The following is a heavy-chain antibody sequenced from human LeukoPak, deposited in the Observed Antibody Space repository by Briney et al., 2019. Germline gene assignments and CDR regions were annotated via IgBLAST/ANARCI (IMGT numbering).Heavy chain of an antibody. CDR3: ARHGREGLGTSRHFDY. V-gene: IGHV4-39*01. Sequence: SETLSLTCTVSGGSISNRSYYWAWMRQPPGKGLEWIASIYNTGSTYYNPSLKSRVTISVDTSKNQFSLKMSSVTAADTAVYYCARHGREGLGTSRHFDYWGQGTLVTVSS. CDR1: GGSISNRSYY. CDR2: IYNTGST. J-gene: IGHJ4*02. D-gene: IGHD7-27*01.